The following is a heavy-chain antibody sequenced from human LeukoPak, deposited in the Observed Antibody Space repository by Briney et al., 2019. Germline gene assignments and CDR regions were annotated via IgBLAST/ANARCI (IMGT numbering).Heavy chain of an antibody. CDR3: ARAWTSAGRFDF. CDR1: GDSISVGDYY. D-gene: IGHD6-13*01. Sequence: SESLSLTCAVSGDSISVGDYYWSWIRQPPGKGLEWLGYIYYSGGTYYNPSLKSRLTISVDTSRNQFSLKLSSVTAADTAVYYCARAWTSAGRFDFWGQGTLVPVSS. J-gene: IGHJ4*02. V-gene: IGHV4-30-4*01. CDR2: IYYSGGT.